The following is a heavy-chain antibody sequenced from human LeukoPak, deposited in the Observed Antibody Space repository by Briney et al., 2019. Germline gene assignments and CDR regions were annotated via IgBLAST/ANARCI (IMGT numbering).Heavy chain of an antibody. CDR2: IYHSGST. CDR3: ARVPGGAPNWFGP. J-gene: IGHJ5*02. V-gene: IGHV4-4*02. CDR1: GGSISSSNW. D-gene: IGHD1-1*01. Sequence: PSETLSLTCAVSGGSISSSNWWSWVRQPPGKGLEWIGEIYHSGSTNYNPSLKSRVTISVDKSKNQFSLKLSSVTAADTAVYYCARVPGGAPNWFGPWGQGTLVTVSS.